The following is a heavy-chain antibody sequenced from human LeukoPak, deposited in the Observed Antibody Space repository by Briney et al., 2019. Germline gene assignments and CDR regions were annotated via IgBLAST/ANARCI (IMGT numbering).Heavy chain of an antibody. CDR2: INHSGST. CDR3: ARSDTAMGDFDY. D-gene: IGHD5-18*01. V-gene: IGHV4-34*01. CDR1: GGSFSGYY. J-gene: IGHJ4*02. Sequence: SETLSLTCAVYGGSFSGYYWSWIRQPPGKGLEWIGEINHSGSTNYNPSLKSRVTISVDTSKNQFSLKLSSVTAADTAMYYCARSDTAMGDFDYWGQGTLVTVSS.